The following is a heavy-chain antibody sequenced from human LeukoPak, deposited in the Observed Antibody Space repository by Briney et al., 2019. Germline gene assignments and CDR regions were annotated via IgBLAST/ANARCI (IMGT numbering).Heavy chain of an antibody. CDR3: ARDSGGGTYDFSD. CDR1: GYTLTSYD. Sequence: SLKVSCKASGYTLTSYDINWVRQATRQGLEWMGWMNPNNDNTGYPQKFQGRDTMTRNTSISTAYMELISLRSEDTSVYYCARDSGGGTYDFSDWGQGTLVTVSS. D-gene: IGHD3-3*01. J-gene: IGHJ4*02. V-gene: IGHV1-8*01. CDR2: MNPNNDNT.